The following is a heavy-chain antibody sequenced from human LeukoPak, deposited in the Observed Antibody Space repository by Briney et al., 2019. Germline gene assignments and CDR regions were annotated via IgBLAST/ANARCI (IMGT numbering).Heavy chain of an antibody. V-gene: IGHV1-69*05. D-gene: IGHD2-2*01. J-gene: IGHJ6*03. CDR2: IIPIFGTA. CDR1: GGTFSSYA. CDR3: AVGYCSSTSCYYHLAFMDV. Sequence: GASVKVSCKASGGTFSSYAISWVRQAPGQGLEWMGRIIPIFGTANYAQKFQGRVTITTDESTSTAYMELSSLRSEDTAVYYCAVGYCSSTSCYYHLAFMDVWGKGTTVTVSS.